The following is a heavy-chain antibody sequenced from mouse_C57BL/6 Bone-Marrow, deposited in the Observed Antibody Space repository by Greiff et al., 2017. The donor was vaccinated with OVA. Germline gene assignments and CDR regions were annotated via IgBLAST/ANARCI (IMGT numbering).Heavy chain of an antibody. CDR3: AAMITLRYFDV. D-gene: IGHD2-4*01. CDR2: IDPSDSET. Sequence: QVQLQQSGAELVRPGSSVKLSCKASGYTFTSYWMHWVKQRPIQGLEWIGNIDPSDSETHYNQKFKDKATLTVDKSSSTAYMQLSSLTSEDSAVYYCAAMITLRYFDVWGTGTTVTVSS. V-gene: IGHV1-52*01. J-gene: IGHJ1*03. CDR1: GYTFTSYW.